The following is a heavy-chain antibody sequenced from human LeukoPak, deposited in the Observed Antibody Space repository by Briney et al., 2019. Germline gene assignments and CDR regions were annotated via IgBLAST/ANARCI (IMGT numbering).Heavy chain of an antibody. Sequence: TGGSLKLSWGASGFIFRNFALSWVRKAPGGGREWVSGISDNGGGTYYADSVKGRFTISRDNSKNMLYLQMNSLRAEDTAVYYCAKESGALGAPLYDYWGQGILVTGSS. CDR2: ISDNGGGT. CDR1: GFIFRNFA. D-gene: IGHD4/OR15-4a*01. V-gene: IGHV3-23*01. J-gene: IGHJ4*02. CDR3: AKESGALGAPLYDY.